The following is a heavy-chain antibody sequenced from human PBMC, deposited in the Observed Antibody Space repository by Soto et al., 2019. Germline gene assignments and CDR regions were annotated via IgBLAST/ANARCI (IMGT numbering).Heavy chain of an antibody. CDR3: TRGGDAYKNGH. D-gene: IGHD2-21*01. CDR1: GDSVSIGTYY. Sequence: QVQLQASGPGLGKPSETLSLTCTVPGDSVSIGTYYWSWIRQPPGKGLEWIGFIHYSGSTNYNPSLKSRVTMSVDTSKNQFSLKLTSVNAADTAVYYCTRGGDAYKNGHWGQGTLVTVYS. V-gene: IGHV4-61*01. J-gene: IGHJ4*02. CDR2: IHYSGST.